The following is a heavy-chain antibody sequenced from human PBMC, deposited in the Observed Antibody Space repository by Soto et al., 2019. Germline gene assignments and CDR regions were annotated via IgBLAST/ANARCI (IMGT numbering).Heavy chain of an antibody. J-gene: IGHJ6*02. CDR3: TGNYDSPGKYYYYYGMDV. Sequence: EVQLVESGGGLVKPGGSLRLSCAASGFTFSNAWMNWVRQAPGKGLEWVGRIKSKTDSGTTDYAAPVKGRFTISRDDSKNTLYLQMNSLKTEDTAVYYCTGNYDSPGKYYYYYGMDVWGQGTTVTVSS. CDR2: IKSKTDSGTT. D-gene: IGHD4-4*01. V-gene: IGHV3-15*07. CDR1: GFTFSNAW.